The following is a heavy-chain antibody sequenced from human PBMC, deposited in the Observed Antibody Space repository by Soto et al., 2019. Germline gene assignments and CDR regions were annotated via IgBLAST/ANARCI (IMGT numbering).Heavy chain of an antibody. CDR2: MNPNSGNT. D-gene: IGHD6-6*01. V-gene: IGHV1-8*01. CDR1: GYTFTSYD. J-gene: IGHJ6*03. CDR3: ARARSSSRRGVDYYMDV. Sequence: QVQLVQSGAEVKKPGASVKVSCKASGYTFTSYDINWVRQATGQGLEWMGWMNPNSGNTGYAQKFQGRVTMTRNTSISTDYMELSSLRSEDTAVYYCARARSSSRRGVDYYMDVWGKGTTVTVSS.